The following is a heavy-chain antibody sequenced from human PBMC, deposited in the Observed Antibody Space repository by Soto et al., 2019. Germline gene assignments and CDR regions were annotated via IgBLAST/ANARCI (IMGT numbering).Heavy chain of an antibody. D-gene: IGHD2-15*01. J-gene: IGHJ4*02. V-gene: IGHV4-31*03. Sequence: QVQLQESGPGLVKPSQTLSLTCTVSGGSISSGGYYWSWIRQHPGKGLEWIGYIYYSGSTYYNPSLNSRVTISVDTSKNQFSLKLSSGTAADTAVYYCARMVVVACFDYWGQGTLVTVSS. CDR1: GGSISSGGYY. CDR2: IYYSGST. CDR3: ARMVVVACFDY.